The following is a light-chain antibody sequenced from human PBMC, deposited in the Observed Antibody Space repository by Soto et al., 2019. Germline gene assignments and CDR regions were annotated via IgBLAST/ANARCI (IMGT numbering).Light chain of an antibody. V-gene: IGKV3D-20*02. Sequence: EMVFTLSPGTLALSPGEGATLSCTASDRVSSSYLAWYQQKPCQSPRLLIYADSNRATGIPARFSGSGSGTDFTLTISSLEPEDFSVYYCQQRYNWPITFGQGTRLEI. CDR1: DRVSSSY. J-gene: IGKJ5*01. CDR2: ADS. CDR3: QQRYNWPIT.